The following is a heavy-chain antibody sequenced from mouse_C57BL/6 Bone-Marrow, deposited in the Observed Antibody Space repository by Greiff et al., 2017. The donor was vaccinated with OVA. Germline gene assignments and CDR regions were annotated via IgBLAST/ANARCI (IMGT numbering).Heavy chain of an antibody. V-gene: IGHV3-8*01. Sequence: DVLLVESGPGLAKPSQTLSLPCSVTGYSITSDYWNWIRKFPGNKLEYMGYISYSGSTYYNPSLKSRISITRDTSKNQYYLQLNSVTTEDTATYDCARSVHYGSGFAYWGQGTLVTVSA. J-gene: IGHJ3*01. CDR1: GYSITSDY. CDR3: ARSVHYGSGFAY. CDR2: ISYSGST. D-gene: IGHD1-1*01.